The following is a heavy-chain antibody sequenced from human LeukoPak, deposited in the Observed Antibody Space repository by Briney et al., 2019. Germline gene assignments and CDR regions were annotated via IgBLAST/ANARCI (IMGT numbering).Heavy chain of an antibody. CDR1: GGSISSGSYY. J-gene: IGHJ4*02. D-gene: IGHD3-3*01. CDR2: IYYSGST. CDR3: FCFLDFWSGYYDY. Sequence: PSQTLSLTCTVSGGSISSGSYYWGWIRQPPGKGLEWIGSIYYSGSTYYNPSLKSRVTISVDTSKNQFSLKLSSVTAADTAVYYCFCFLDFWSGYYDYWGQGTLVTVSS. V-gene: IGHV4-39*01.